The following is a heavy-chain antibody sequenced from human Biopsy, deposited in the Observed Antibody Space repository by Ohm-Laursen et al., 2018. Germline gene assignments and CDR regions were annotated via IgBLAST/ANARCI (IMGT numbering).Heavy chain of an antibody. Sequence: ASVKASCKASGYTFAGYYLHWVRQAPGHGLERMGWINPNSGNANYAQSFQGRLTVTRDTSISTAYMELTSLTFDDTAIYYCARVPAYPSIDGYYGLDLWGQGTTVIVSS. D-gene: IGHD3-9*01. V-gene: IGHV1-2*02. J-gene: IGHJ6*02. CDR2: INPNSGNA. CDR1: GYTFAGYY. CDR3: ARVPAYPSIDGYYGLDL.